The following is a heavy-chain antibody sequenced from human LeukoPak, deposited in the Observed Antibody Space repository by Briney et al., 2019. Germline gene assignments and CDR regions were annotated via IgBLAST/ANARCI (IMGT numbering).Heavy chain of an antibody. Sequence: GESLSLSCAASGFTFSSYAMSWVRQAPGKGLEWVSGISTSGGSSSYGDSVKGRFTISRDNPRNTLYMQMNSLRAEDTALYYCARKSGYYHGIDYWGQGTLVTVSS. V-gene: IGHV3-23*01. CDR1: GFTFSSYA. CDR3: ARKSGYYHGIDY. J-gene: IGHJ4*02. D-gene: IGHD3-22*01. CDR2: ISTSGGSS.